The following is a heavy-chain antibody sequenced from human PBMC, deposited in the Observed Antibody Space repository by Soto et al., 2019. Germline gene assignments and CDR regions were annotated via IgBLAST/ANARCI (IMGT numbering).Heavy chain of an antibody. CDR2: ISSSSSTI. V-gene: IGHV3-48*01. J-gene: IGHJ6*03. CDR3: ARVREYDFWSGPGSYYMDV. Sequence: PGGSLRLSCAASGFTFSSYSMIWVRQAPGKGLEWVSYISSSSSTIYYADSVKGRFTISRDNAKNSLYLQMNSLRAEDAAVYYCARVREYDFWSGPGSYYMDVWGKGTTVTVSS. CDR1: GFTFSSYS. D-gene: IGHD3-3*01.